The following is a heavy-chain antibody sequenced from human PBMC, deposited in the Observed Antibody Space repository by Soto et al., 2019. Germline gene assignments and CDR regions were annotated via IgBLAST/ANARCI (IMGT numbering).Heavy chain of an antibody. CDR3: AKTYDFWTQNY. CDR1: GFTFSSYA. J-gene: IGHJ4*02. D-gene: IGHD3-3*01. V-gene: IGHV3-23*01. Sequence: EVQLLESGGGLAQPGGSLRLSCAASGFTFSSYAMSWVRQAPGKGLEGVSAISGRGGSTYYADSVKGRFTISRDNSKNTLYLQMNSLRAEDTAVEYWAKTYDFWTQNYWGQGTLVTVSS. CDR2: ISGRGGST.